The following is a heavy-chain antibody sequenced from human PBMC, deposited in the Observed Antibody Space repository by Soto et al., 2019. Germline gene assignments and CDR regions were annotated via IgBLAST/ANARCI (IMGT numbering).Heavy chain of an antibody. D-gene: IGHD3-3*01. CDR1: GFTFSSYW. J-gene: IGHJ6*02. CDR3: ARGLRFLEWLPDPDYYYYGMDV. V-gene: IGHV3-74*01. CDR2: INSDGSST. Sequence: QPGGSLRLSCAASGFTFSSYWMHWVRQAPGKGLVWVSRINSDGSSTSYADSVKGRFTISRDNAKNTLYLQMNSLRAEDTAVYYCARGLRFLEWLPDPDYYYYGMDVWGQGTTVTVSS.